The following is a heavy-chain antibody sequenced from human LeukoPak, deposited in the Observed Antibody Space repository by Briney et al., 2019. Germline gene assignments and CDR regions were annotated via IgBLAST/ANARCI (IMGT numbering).Heavy chain of an antibody. Sequence: PSETLSLTCTVSGGSISSGSYYWGWIRQPPGKGLEWIGSIYYSGSTYYNPSLKSRVTISVDTSKNQFSLKLSSVTAADTAVYYCAIVVAARQGTIDPWGQGTLVTISS. V-gene: IGHV4-39*01. CDR1: GGSISSGSYY. D-gene: IGHD2-2*01. CDR3: AIVVAARQGTIDP. J-gene: IGHJ5*02. CDR2: IYYSGST.